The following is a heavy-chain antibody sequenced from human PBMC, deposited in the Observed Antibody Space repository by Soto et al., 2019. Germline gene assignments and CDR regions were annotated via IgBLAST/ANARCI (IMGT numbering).Heavy chain of an antibody. Sequence: PSETLSLTCTVSGGSISSYYWSWIRQPPGKGLEWIGYIYYSGSTYYNPSLKSRVTISVDRSKNQFSLKLSSVTAADTAVYYCVRVPGPWGQGTLVTVS. CDR3: VRVPGP. J-gene: IGHJ5*02. V-gene: IGHV4-59*12. CDR1: GGSISSYY. CDR2: IYYSGST.